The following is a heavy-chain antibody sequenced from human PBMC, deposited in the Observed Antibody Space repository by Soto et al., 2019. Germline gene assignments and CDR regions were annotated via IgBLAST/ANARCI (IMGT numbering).Heavy chain of an antibody. CDR1: GFTFSGYG. D-gene: IGHD1-1*01. CDR2: ISYDGNNK. J-gene: IGHJ6*02. V-gene: IGHV3-30*18. CDR3: AKGGRGTYYYYYGVDV. Sequence: LRLSCAASGFTFSGYGMHWVRQAPGKGLEWVAVISYDGNNKYYADSVKGRFTISRDNSKNTLYLQMNSLRAEDTAVYYCAKGGRGTYYYYYGVDVWGQGTTVTVSS.